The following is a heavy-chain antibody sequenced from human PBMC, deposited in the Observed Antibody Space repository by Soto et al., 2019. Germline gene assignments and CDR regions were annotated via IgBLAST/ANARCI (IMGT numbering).Heavy chain of an antibody. CDR2: ISYDGSDK. CDR1: GFTFSSYG. Sequence: QVQLVESGGGVVQPGRSLRLSCAASGFTFSSYGMHWVRQAPGKGLEWVAVISYDGSDKYYADSVKGRFTISRDNSNNTLYLQMDSLRAEDTAVYYCAKGVVVATTHFQHWGQGTLVTVSS. D-gene: IGHD2-15*01. J-gene: IGHJ1*01. V-gene: IGHV3-30*18. CDR3: AKGVVVATTHFQH.